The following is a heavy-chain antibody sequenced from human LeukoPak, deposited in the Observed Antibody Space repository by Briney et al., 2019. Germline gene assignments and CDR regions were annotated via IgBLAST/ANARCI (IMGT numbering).Heavy chain of an antibody. CDR3: ARETTGTTLYAFDI. Sequence: ASVKVSCKASGYTFTGYYMHWERQAPGQGLGWMGWINPNSGGTNYAQKFQGWVTMTRDTSISTAYMELSRLRSDDTAVYYCARETTGTTLYAFDIWGQGTMVTVSS. D-gene: IGHD1-1*01. V-gene: IGHV1-2*04. J-gene: IGHJ3*02. CDR2: INPNSGGT. CDR1: GYTFTGYY.